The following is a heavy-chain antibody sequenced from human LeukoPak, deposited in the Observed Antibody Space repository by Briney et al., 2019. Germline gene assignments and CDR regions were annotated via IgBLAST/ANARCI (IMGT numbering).Heavy chain of an antibody. CDR3: ARESTGSYVDF. CDR2: INQDGSEI. CDR1: GFTFSNYA. Sequence: GGSLRLSCAASGFTFSNYAMTWVRQAPGKGLEWVANINQDGSEIYYVDSVKGRFTISRDNAKNSLYLQMNSLRAEDTALYYCARESTGSYVDFWGQGALVTVSS. J-gene: IGHJ4*02. D-gene: IGHD6-19*01. V-gene: IGHV3-7*05.